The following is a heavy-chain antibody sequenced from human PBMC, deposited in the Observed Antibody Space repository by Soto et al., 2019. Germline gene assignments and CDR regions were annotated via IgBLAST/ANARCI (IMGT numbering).Heavy chain of an antibody. V-gene: IGHV5-51*01. J-gene: IGHJ6*02. CDR3: ARHAGLRYFEGGYYYGMDV. CDR1: GYSFTSYW. D-gene: IGHD3-9*01. Sequence: XDSLTISCKGSGYSFTSYWIGLVRQMPGKGLEWMGIICPGDSDTRYSPSFQGQVTISADKSISTAYLQWSSLKASDTAMYYCARHAGLRYFEGGYYYGMDVWGQGTTVTVSS. CDR2: ICPGDSDT.